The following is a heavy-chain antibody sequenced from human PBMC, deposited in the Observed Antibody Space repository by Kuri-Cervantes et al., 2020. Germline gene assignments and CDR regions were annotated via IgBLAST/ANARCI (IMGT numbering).Heavy chain of an antibody. D-gene: IGHD3-10*01. CDR1: GGSISRGDYY. J-gene: IGHJ5*02. CDR3: ARRPVYYYGSGSYRGWFDP. V-gene: IGHV4-34*01. CDR2: INHSGST. Sequence: SETLSLTCTVSGGSISRGDYYWSWIRQPPGKGLEWIGEINHSGSTNYNPSLKSRVTISVDTSKNQFSLKLSSVTAADTAVYYCARRPVYYYGSGSYRGWFDPWGQGTLVTVSS.